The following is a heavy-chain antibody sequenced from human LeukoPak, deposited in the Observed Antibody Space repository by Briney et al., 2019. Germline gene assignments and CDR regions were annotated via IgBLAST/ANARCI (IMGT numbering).Heavy chain of an antibody. Sequence: SETLSLTCTVSGGSISSYYWSWVRQPAGKGLEWIGRIYASGNTNYNPSLKGRVTMTVDTSKNQFSLNLSSVTAADTAVYYCTRGRGSSWYYFDSWGQGTLVTVSS. D-gene: IGHD6-13*01. J-gene: IGHJ4*02. CDR1: GGSISSYY. CDR2: IYASGNT. CDR3: TRGRGSSWYYFDS. V-gene: IGHV4-4*07.